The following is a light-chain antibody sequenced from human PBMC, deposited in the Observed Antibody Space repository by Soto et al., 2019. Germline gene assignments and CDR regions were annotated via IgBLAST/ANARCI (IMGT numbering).Light chain of an antibody. CDR1: SSDVGGYNY. CDR3: RSFAGSFYV. Sequence: QSVLTQPRSVSGSPGQSVAISCSGTSSDVGGYNYVTWYQQYPGKAPKLMIYDVYKRPSRVPDRFSGSKSGNTASLIISGLQAADEADYYCRSFAGSFYVFGVGTKVTVL. V-gene: IGLV2-11*01. CDR2: DVY. J-gene: IGLJ1*01.